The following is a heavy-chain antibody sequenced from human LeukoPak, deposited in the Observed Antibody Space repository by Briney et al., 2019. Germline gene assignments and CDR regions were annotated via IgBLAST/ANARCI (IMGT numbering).Heavy chain of an antibody. CDR2: INHDGSST. CDR1: GFTFTTFW. CDR3: AKASAMIVVVSKHFDY. J-gene: IGHJ4*02. Sequence: GGSLRLSCATSGFTFTTFWMHWVRQAPGKGLVWVSRINHDGSSTNYADSVKGRFTISRDNAKNTVYLQMNSLRPEDTAVYYCAKASAMIVVVSKHFDYWGQGTLVTVSS. D-gene: IGHD3-22*01. V-gene: IGHV3-74*01.